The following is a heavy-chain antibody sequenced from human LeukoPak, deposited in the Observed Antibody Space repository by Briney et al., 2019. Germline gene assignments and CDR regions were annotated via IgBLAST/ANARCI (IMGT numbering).Heavy chain of an antibody. D-gene: IGHD3-3*01. V-gene: IGHV4-38-2*01. J-gene: IGHJ4*02. Sequence: PSETLSLTCAVSGYSISSGYYWGWIRQPPGKGLEWIGSIYRSGSTYYNPSLKSRVTISVDTSKNQFSLKLSSVTAADTAVYYCARPRLSYDFWSGYIYWGQGILVTVSS. CDR2: IYRSGST. CDR1: GYSISSGYY. CDR3: ARPRLSYDFWSGYIY.